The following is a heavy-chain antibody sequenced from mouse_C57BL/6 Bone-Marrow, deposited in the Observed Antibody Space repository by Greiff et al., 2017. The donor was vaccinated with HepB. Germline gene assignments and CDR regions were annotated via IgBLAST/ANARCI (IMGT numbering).Heavy chain of an antibody. Sequence: EVQGVESGGGLVQPKGSLKLSCAASGFTFNTYAMHWVRQAPGQGLEWVARIRSKSSNYATYYADSVKDRFTISRDDSQSMLYLQMNNLKTEDTAMYYCVRRENWSYAMDYWGQGTSVTVSS. J-gene: IGHJ4*01. CDR3: VRRENWSYAMDY. CDR1: GFTFNTYA. CDR2: IRSKSSNYAT. V-gene: IGHV10-3*01. D-gene: IGHD4-1*01.